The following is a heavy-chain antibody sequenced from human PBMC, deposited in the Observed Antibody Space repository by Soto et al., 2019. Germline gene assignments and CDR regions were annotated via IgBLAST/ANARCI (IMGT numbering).Heavy chain of an antibody. CDR2: INPSGGST. D-gene: IGHD2-15*01. Sequence: ASVKVSCKASGYTFTSYYMHWVRQAPGQGLEWMGIINPSGGSTSYAQKFQGRVTMTRDTSTSTVYMELSSLRSEDTAVYYCAKVVAATLPLDYFDYWGQGTLVTVSS. CDR3: AKVVAATLPLDYFDY. J-gene: IGHJ4*02. V-gene: IGHV1-46*03. CDR1: GYTFTSYY.